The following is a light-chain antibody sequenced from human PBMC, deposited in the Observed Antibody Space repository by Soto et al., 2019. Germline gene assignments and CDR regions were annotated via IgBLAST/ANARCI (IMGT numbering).Light chain of an antibody. CDR3: QQYGRSPPFT. Sequence: ELVLTQSPGTLSLSPGERATLSCRASQSVSSSYLAWYQQKPGQAPRLLIYGASNRATGIPDRFSGSGSGTDFTLTSSSLEPEDFAVYFCQQYGRSPPFTFGQGTKVEIK. V-gene: IGKV3-20*01. CDR1: QSVSSSY. CDR2: GAS. J-gene: IGKJ2*01.